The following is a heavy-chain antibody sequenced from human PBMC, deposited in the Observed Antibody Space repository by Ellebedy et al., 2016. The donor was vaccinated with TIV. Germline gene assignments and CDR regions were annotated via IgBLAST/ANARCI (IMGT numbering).Heavy chain of an antibody. Sequence: GESLKISCAASGFTFSSYAMHWVRQAPGKGLGWVAVISYDGSNKYYADSVKGRFTISRDNSKNTLYLQMNSLRAEDTAVYYCTTVTHGDYWGQGIPVTVSS. CDR2: ISYDGSNK. CDR1: GFTFSSYA. J-gene: IGHJ4*02. V-gene: IGHV3-30-3*01. D-gene: IGHD4-17*01. CDR3: TTVTHGDY.